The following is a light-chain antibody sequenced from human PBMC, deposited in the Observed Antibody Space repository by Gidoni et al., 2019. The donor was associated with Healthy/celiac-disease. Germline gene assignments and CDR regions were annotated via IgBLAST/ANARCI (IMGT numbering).Light chain of an antibody. CDR2: RNN. CDR1: STNIASNY. V-gene: IGLV1-47*01. Sequence: QSVLTQPPSGSGTPGQRVPTPCSGRSTNIASNYVYWYQQPRGTAPKLLIYRNNQRPSGVPARFSGSKSGTSASLAISGLRSEDEADYYCAAWDDSLSVPGVFGGGTKLTVL. CDR3: AAWDDSLSVPGV. J-gene: IGLJ3*02.